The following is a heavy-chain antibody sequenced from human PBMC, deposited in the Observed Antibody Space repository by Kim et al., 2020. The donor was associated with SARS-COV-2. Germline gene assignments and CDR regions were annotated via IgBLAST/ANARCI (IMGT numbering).Heavy chain of an antibody. V-gene: IGHV4-31*03. CDR3: ARDTPWGDDILTGYYPNWYFDL. D-gene: IGHD3-9*01. Sequence: SETLSLTCTVSGGSISSGGYYWSWIRQHPGKGLEWIGYIYYSGSTYYNPSLKSRVTISVDTSKNQFSLKLSSVTAADTAVYYCARDTPWGDDILTGYYPNWYFDLWGRGTLVTVSS. CDR2: IYYSGST. CDR1: GGSISSGGYY. J-gene: IGHJ2*01.